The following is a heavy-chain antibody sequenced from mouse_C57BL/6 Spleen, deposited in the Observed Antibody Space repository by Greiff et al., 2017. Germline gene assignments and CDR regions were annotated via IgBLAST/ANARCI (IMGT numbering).Heavy chain of an antibody. CDR2: IYPGSGNT. CDR3: ARGDYDAVFYAMDY. J-gene: IGHJ4*01. Sequence: QVQLKQSGAELVRPGASVKLSCKASGYTFTDYYINWVKQRPGQGLEWIARIYPGSGNTYYNEKFKGKATLTAEKSSSTSYMQLSSLTSEDSAVYFCARGDYDAVFYAMDYWGQGTSVTVSS. D-gene: IGHD2-4*01. V-gene: IGHV1-76*01. CDR1: GYTFTDYY.